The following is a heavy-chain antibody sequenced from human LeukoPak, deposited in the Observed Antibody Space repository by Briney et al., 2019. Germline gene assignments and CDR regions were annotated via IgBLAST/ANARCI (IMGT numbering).Heavy chain of an antibody. D-gene: IGHD2-8*01. V-gene: IGHV3-7*03. CDR1: GFTFSSYW. CDR2: INHNGNVN. Sequence: GGSLRLSCAASGFTFSSYWTNWARQAPGKGLEWVASINHNGNVNYYVDSVKGRFTISRDNAKNSLYLQMSNLRAEDTAVYFCARGCGLDVWGQGATVTVSS. CDR3: ARGCGLDV. J-gene: IGHJ6*02.